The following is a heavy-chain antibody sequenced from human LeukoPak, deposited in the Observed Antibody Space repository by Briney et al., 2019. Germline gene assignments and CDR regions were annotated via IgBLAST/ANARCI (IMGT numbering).Heavy chain of an antibody. D-gene: IGHD6-19*01. V-gene: IGHV4-59*01. CDR3: ARAVTSSGWYYFDY. J-gene: IGHJ4*02. Sequence: SETLSLTCTVSGGSISSYYWSWIRQPPGKGLEWIGYIYCSGSTNYNPSLKSRVTISVDTSKNQFSLKLSSVTAADTAVYYCARAVTSSGWYYFDYWGQGTLVTVSS. CDR2: IYCSGST. CDR1: GGSISSYY.